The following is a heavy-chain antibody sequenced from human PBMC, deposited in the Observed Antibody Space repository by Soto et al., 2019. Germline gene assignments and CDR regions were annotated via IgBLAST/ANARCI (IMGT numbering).Heavy chain of an antibody. J-gene: IGHJ4*02. Sequence: GGSLILSCAASGFTFSSYAMSWVRQAPGKGLEWVSAISGSGGSTYYADSVKGRFTISRDNSKNTLYLQMNSLRAEDTAVYYCAKGGRTTWGEIYYFEYLGQGTLVSVSS. D-gene: IGHD7-27*01. V-gene: IGHV3-23*01. CDR3: AKGGRTTWGEIYYFEY. CDR1: GFTFSSYA. CDR2: ISGSGGST.